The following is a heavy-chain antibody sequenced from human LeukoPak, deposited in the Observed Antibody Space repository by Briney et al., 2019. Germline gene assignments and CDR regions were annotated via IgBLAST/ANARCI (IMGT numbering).Heavy chain of an antibody. V-gene: IGHV3-30-3*01. J-gene: IGHJ4*02. CDR3: ARNRGATGYYWVDY. CDR1: GFTFSAYA. CDR2: ISYDGTNE. D-gene: IGHD3-22*01. Sequence: GGSLRLSCEASGFTFSAYAMTWVRQAPGKGLEWVAVISYDGTNEYYADSVKGRFTISRDNSKNTLYLQMDSLRVEDTAVYYCARNRGATGYYWVDYWGQGTLVSVSS.